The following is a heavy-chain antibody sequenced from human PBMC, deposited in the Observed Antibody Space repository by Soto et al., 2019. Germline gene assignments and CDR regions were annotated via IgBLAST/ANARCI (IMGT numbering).Heavy chain of an antibody. J-gene: IGHJ6*02. CDR1: GGTFSSYA. CDR2: IIPIFGTA. D-gene: IGHD3-10*01. V-gene: IGHV1-69*01. CDR3: ARDRFWVSETYYYYYGMDV. Sequence: QVQLVQSGAEVKKPGSSVKVSCKASGGTFSSYAISWVRQAPGQGLEWMGGIIPIFGTANYAQKFQGRVTITADESTSTAYMELSSLRSEDTAVYYCARDRFWVSETYYYYYGMDVWGQGTTVTVSS.